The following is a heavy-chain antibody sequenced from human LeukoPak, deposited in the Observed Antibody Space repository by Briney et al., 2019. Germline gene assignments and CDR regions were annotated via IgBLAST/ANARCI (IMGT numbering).Heavy chain of an antibody. Sequence: GGSLRLSCAASGFTFSSYGMHWVRQAPGKGLEWVAVISYDGSNKYYADSVKGRFTISRDNSKNTLYLQMNSLRAEGTAVYYCAKTSRYCSSTSCPRPYYYYYGMDVWGKGTTVTVSS. CDR3: AKTSRYCSSTSCPRPYYYYYGMDV. J-gene: IGHJ6*04. V-gene: IGHV3-30*18. D-gene: IGHD2-2*01. CDR1: GFTFSSYG. CDR2: ISYDGSNK.